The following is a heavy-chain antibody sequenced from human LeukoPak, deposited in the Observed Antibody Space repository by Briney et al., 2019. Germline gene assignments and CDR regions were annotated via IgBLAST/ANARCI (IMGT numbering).Heavy chain of an antibody. Sequence: ETLSLTCAVYGGSFSGYYWSWIRQPPGKGLEWIGEINHSGSTNYNPSLKSRVTISVDTSKNQFSLKLSSVTAADTAVYYCARGWDIVVVGYFDYWGQGTLVTVSS. D-gene: IGHD2-15*01. CDR1: GGSFSGYY. V-gene: IGHV4-34*01. CDR3: ARGWDIVVVGYFDY. CDR2: INHSGST. J-gene: IGHJ4*02.